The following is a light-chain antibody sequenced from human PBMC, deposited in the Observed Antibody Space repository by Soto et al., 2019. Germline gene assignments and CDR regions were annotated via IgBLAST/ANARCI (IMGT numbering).Light chain of an antibody. Sequence: QSVLTQPPSASGSPGQSVTISCTGTPSDVGGYISVSWYQQRPGKAPKLMIYEVNKRPSGVPDRFSGSKSGSTAFLTVSGLQADDEAEYYCCSYAGFNRYLFGPGTKVTV. V-gene: IGLV2-8*01. CDR1: PSDVGGYIS. J-gene: IGLJ1*01. CDR3: CSYAGFNRYL. CDR2: EVN.